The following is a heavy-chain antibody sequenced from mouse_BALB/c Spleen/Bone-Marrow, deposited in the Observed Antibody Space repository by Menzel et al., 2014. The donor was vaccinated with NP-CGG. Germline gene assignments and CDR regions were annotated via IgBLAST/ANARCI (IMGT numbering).Heavy chain of an antibody. CDR3: ARSGIGYYYGSNSYAMDY. Sequence: EVQVVESGGGLVQPGGSRKLSCAASGFTFSSFGVHWVRQAPEKGLEWVAYISSGSSTIYYADTVKGRFTISRDNPKNTLFLQMTSLRSEDTAMYYCARSGIGYYYGSNSYAMDYWGQGTSVTVSS. CDR2: ISSGSSTI. CDR1: GFTFSSFG. D-gene: IGHD1-1*01. V-gene: IGHV5-17*02. J-gene: IGHJ4*01.